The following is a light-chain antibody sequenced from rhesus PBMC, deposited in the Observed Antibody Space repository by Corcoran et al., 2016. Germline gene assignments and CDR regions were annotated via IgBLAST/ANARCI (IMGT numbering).Light chain of an antibody. CDR1: QSVSNY. CDR2: KTS. CDR3: QQGYTYPHS. V-gene: IGKV1S9*01. Sequence: DIQMTQSPSSLSASVGDRVTITCQASQSVSNYLNWYQQKPGKTPKVLISKTSSLQSGIPSRFSGSGSGTDFTLTISSLQPEDFATYYWQQGYTYPHSFGQGTKVEIK. J-gene: IGKJ2*01.